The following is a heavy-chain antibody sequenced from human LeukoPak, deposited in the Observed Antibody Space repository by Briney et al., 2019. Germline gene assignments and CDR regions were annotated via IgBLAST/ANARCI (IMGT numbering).Heavy chain of an antibody. CDR3: TYYYDSSGYLDY. J-gene: IGHJ4*02. Sequence: ASVKVSCKASGGTFSSYAISWVQQAPGQGLEWMGRIIPIFGTANYAQKFQGRVTITTDESTSTAYMELSSLRSEDTAVYYCTYYYDSSGYLDYWGQGTLVTVSS. D-gene: IGHD3-22*01. CDR2: IIPIFGTA. V-gene: IGHV1-69*05. CDR1: GGTFSSYA.